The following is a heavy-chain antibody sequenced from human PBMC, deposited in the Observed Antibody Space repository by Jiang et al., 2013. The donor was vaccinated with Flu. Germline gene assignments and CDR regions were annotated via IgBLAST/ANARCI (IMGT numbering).Heavy chain of an antibody. CDR2: INPGDSDP. V-gene: IGHV5-51*01. J-gene: IGHJ4*02. CDR3: VRGLVASS. Sequence: VQLVESGAQVKEPGESLTISCKASGYSFTNYWIGWVRQMPGKGLEWMGAINPGDSDPRYSPSFQGQVTISADKSASTAYLQWSNLRASDSAMYYCVRGLVASSWGQGTLGHRLL. D-gene: IGHD5-12*01. CDR1: GYSFTNYW.